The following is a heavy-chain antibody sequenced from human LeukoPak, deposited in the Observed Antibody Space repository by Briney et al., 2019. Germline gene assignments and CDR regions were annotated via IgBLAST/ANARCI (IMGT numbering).Heavy chain of an antibody. CDR3: ARDRDGYNPLDY. CDR1: GGSISSYY. V-gene: IGHV4-59*01. CDR2: IYYSGST. J-gene: IGHJ4*02. D-gene: IGHD5-24*01. Sequence: PSETLSLTCTVSGGSISSYYWSWIRQPPGKGLEWIGYIYYSGSTNYNPSLKSRATISVDTSKNQFSLKLSSVTAADTAVYYCARDRDGYNPLDYWGQGTLVTVSS.